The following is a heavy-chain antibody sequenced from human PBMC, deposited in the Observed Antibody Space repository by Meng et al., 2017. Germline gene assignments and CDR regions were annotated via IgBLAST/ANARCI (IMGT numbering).Heavy chain of an antibody. CDR1: GGTLSSYA. J-gene: IGHJ4*02. CDR3: ARALKHYYDSSGYRVGYFDY. Sequence: QVRLGQAGAEVRKPGSSVKASCKASGGTLSSYAISWVRQAPGQGLEWMGGIIPIFGTANYAQKFQGRVTITADESTSTAYMELSSLRSEDTAVYYCARALKHYYDSSGYRVGYFDYWGQGTLVTVSS. V-gene: IGHV1-69*01. D-gene: IGHD3-22*01. CDR2: IIPIFGTA.